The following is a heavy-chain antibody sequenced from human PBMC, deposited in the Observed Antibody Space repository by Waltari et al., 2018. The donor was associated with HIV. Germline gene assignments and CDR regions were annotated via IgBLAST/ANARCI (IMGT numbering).Heavy chain of an antibody. V-gene: IGHV1-2*02. CDR3: AREKRLGLDGMDV. CDR1: GDTVADSY. CDR2: ISPTTGGT. D-gene: IGHD6-19*01. Sequence: QLQMGQPGTEVKKPGDSVKVSCRASGDTVADSYIHWMRQAPGQRLEWRGWISPTTGGTNYPQNFQGRVTLTRDTSISTVFLELRSLRSDDSAIYYCAREKRLGLDGMDVWGPGTTVIVSS. J-gene: IGHJ6*02.